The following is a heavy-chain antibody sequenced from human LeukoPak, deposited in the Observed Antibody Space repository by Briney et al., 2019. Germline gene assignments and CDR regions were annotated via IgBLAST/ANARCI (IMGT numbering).Heavy chain of an antibody. D-gene: IGHD5-24*01. Sequence: VASVKVSCKASGYTFTAYYIHWGRQAPGQGLEWMGWINPNSGGTNYAQKFQGRVTMTRDTSISAVYMELNRLRSDDTAVYYCARDGRDGYNLVHYWGQGTLVTVSS. V-gene: IGHV1-2*02. CDR2: INPNSGGT. CDR1: GYTFTAYY. CDR3: ARDGRDGYNLVHY. J-gene: IGHJ4*02.